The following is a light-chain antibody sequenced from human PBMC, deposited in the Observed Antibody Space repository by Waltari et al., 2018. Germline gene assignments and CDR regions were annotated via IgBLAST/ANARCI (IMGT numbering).Light chain of an antibody. V-gene: IGLV2-11*01. J-gene: IGLJ1*01. CDR3: CSYAGSYTLV. CDR2: DVS. CDR1: SSDVGGYNY. Sequence: QSALTQPRSVSGSPGQSVTISCTGTSSDVGGYNYVSWYQQHPGKAPKLMIYDVSKRPSGVPVRFAGSKSGNTASLTISGLQGEDEADYYCCSYAGSYTLVFGTGTKVTVL.